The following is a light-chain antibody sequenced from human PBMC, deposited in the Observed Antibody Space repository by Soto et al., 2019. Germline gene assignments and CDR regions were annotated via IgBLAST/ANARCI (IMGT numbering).Light chain of an antibody. CDR3: QQYGSSPPWT. V-gene: IGKV3-20*01. J-gene: IGKJ1*01. CDR2: GAS. Sequence: EHVFTQSPGTLSLSTGKRATLPCRPIQSVSNTYLAWYQQKPGQAPRLLIYGASNRATGIPDRFSGSGSGTDFTLTISRLEPEDFAVYYCQQYGSSPPWTFGQGTKVDI. CDR1: QSVSNTY.